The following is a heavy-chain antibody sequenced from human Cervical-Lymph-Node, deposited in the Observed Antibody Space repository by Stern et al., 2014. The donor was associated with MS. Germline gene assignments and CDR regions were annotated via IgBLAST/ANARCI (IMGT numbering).Heavy chain of an antibody. CDR3: ASPPSYYGDSPVD. CDR1: GFIFSDYY. D-gene: IGHD4-17*01. V-gene: IGHV3-11*01. Sequence: QVQLVESGGGLVKPGGSLRLSCAASGFIFSDYYLGWIRQAPGKGLEWVSYISSSGSTIYYADSVKGRFTISRGNAKNSLYLQMNSLRDEDTAVYHCASPPSYYGDSPVDWGQGTLVTVSS. CDR2: ISSSGSTI. J-gene: IGHJ4*02.